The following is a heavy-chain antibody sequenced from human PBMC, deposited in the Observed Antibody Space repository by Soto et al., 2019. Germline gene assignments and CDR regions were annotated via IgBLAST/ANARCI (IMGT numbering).Heavy chain of an antibody. CDR3: ARDRSYGMDV. V-gene: IGHV3-33*01. CDR1: GFTFSSYG. CDR2: IWYDGSNK. Sequence: QVQLVESGGGVVQPGRSLRLSCAASGFTFSSYGMHRVRQAPGKGVERVAVIWYDGSNKYYADSVKGRFTISRDNSKNTVDLQMNSRRAEGTAVYYCARDRSYGMDVWGQGTTVTVSS. J-gene: IGHJ6*02.